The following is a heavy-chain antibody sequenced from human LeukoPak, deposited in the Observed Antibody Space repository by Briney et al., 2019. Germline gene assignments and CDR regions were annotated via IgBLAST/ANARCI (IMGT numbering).Heavy chain of an antibody. D-gene: IGHD6-19*01. CDR1: NGSISSYY. Sequence: SETLSLTCTVSNGSISSYYWSWIRQPAGKGLEWIGRIHASGSTNYNPSLKSRVTMSVDTPKNQFSLRLSSVTAADTAIYFCARGDRAVAGAWGWFDPWGQGTLVTVSS. V-gene: IGHV4-4*07. CDR3: ARGDRAVAGAWGWFDP. J-gene: IGHJ5*02. CDR2: IHASGST.